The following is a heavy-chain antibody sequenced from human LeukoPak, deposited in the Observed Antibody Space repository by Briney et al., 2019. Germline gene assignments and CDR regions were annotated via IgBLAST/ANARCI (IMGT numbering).Heavy chain of an antibody. CDR3: ARPPKYGSGSYYGWFDP. Sequence: GGSLRLSCAASGFTFSSYSMNWVRQAPGKGLEWVSSISSSSSYIYYADSVKGRFTISRDNAKNSLYLQMNSLRAEDTAVYYCARPPKYGSGSYYGWFDPWGQGTLVTVSS. CDR2: ISSSSSYI. CDR1: GFTFSSYS. D-gene: IGHD3-10*01. V-gene: IGHV3-21*01. J-gene: IGHJ5*02.